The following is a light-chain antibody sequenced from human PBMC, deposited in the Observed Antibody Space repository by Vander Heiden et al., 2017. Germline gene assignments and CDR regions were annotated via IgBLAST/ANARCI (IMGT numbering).Light chain of an antibody. Sequence: SYELTQPSSVSVSPGQTARIPCSGDVLAKKYARWFQQKPGQAPVLVIYKDSERPSGIPERFSGSSSGTTVTLTISGAQVEDEADYYCYSAADNREVFGGGTKLTVL. J-gene: IGLJ3*02. CDR2: KDS. CDR1: VLAKKY. V-gene: IGLV3-27*01. CDR3: YSAADNREV.